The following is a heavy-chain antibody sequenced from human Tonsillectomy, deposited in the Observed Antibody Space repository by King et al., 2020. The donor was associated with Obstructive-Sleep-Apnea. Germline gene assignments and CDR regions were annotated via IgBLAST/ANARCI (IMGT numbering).Heavy chain of an antibody. CDR3: ASPTIFGVAPGTDYFYGMDV. D-gene: IGHD3-3*01. CDR2: INHSGST. V-gene: IGHV4-34*01. J-gene: IGHJ6*02. CDR1: GGSFSGYY. Sequence: VQLQQWGAGLLKPSETLSLTCAVYGGSFSGYYWSWIRQSPGKGLEWIGEINHSGSTNYNPSLKSRVTLSVDTSKKQFSLKLSSVTAADTAVYYCASPTIFGVAPGTDYFYGMDVWGQGTTVTVSS.